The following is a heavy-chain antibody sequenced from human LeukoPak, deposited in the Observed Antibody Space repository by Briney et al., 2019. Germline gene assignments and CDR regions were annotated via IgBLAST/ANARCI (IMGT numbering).Heavy chain of an antibody. CDR3: ARAGQGYYYDTSAYYFDY. Sequence: ASVKVSCRVPGYTFTNFGISWVRQAPGQGLEWIAWISAYNGNPTYAQKLQGRVTVTTDTSTNTAYMELRSLTSDDTAVYFCARAGQGYYYDTSAYYFDYWGQGTLVTVSS. D-gene: IGHD3-22*01. J-gene: IGHJ4*02. CDR2: ISAYNGNP. V-gene: IGHV1-18*01. CDR1: GYTFTNFG.